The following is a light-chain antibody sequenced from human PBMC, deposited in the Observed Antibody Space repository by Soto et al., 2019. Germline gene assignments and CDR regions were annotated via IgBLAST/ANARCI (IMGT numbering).Light chain of an antibody. J-gene: IGKJ1*01. Sequence: DIQMTQSPSTLSASIGDRVTVTRRASQSINSWLAWYQQKPGKAPELLIYKASDLQGGVPSRFSGSGSGTEFTLTISSLQPHDFATYYCQQYHSFPRTFGPGTKVDI. V-gene: IGKV1-5*03. CDR3: QQYHSFPRT. CDR2: KAS. CDR1: QSINSW.